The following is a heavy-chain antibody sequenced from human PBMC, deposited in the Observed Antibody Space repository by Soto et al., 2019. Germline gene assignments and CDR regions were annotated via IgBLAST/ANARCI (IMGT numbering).Heavy chain of an antibody. Sequence: QVQLVESGGGVVRPGGSLRLSCVASGFTFKTYGMHWVRQAPGKGLEWVAVISYDGSDKFYAESLKGRSTISRDNSNNTLFLQVSSLRVDDTAVYYCAKRGSEYTSSSYFGMDVWGQGTTVTVSS. CDR3: AKRGSEYTSSSYFGMDV. CDR1: GFTFKTYG. D-gene: IGHD6-6*01. V-gene: IGHV3-30*18. CDR2: ISYDGSDK. J-gene: IGHJ6*02.